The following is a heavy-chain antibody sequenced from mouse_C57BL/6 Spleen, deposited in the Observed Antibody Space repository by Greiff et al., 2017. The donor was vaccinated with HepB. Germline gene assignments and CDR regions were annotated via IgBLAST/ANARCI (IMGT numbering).Heavy chain of an antibody. CDR2: IYPGSGNT. V-gene: IGHV1-76*01. Sequence: QVQLKESGAELVRPGASVKLSCKASGYTFTDYYINWVKQRPGQGLEWIARIYPGSGNTYYNEKFKGKATLTAEKSSSTAYMQLSSLTSEDSAVYFCARGELGRFAYWGQGTLVTVSA. J-gene: IGHJ3*01. D-gene: IGHD4-1*01. CDR3: ARGELGRFAY. CDR1: GYTFTDYY.